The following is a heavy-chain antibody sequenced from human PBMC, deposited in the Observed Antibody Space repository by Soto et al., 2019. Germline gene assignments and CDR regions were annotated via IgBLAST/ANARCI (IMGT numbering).Heavy chain of an antibody. CDR3: ARGPYYYDTSGYGY. V-gene: IGHV3-11*01. Sequence: GGSLRLSCAASGFTFSDYYMSWIRQAPGKGLEWVSYISSSGSTIYYTDTVKGRFTISRDNAKNSLYLQMNSLRSEYSAVYYCARGPYYYDTSGYGYWGQGTLVTVSS. J-gene: IGHJ4*02. CDR2: ISSSGSTI. D-gene: IGHD3-22*01. CDR1: GFTFSDYY.